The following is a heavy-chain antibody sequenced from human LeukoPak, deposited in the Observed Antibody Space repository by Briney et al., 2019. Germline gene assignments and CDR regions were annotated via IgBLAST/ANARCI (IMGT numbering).Heavy chain of an antibody. V-gene: IGHV4-59*01. Sequence: SKTLSLTCTVSGDSISSYYWSWIRQPPGKGLEWIGCPYYSGSTNYNPSLKSRVTISVDTSKNQFSLKLSSVTAADTAVYYCARDVVGGGNFDYWGQGILVTVSS. CDR2: PYYSGST. CDR3: ARDVVGGGNFDY. D-gene: IGHD1-26*01. CDR1: GDSISSYY. J-gene: IGHJ4*02.